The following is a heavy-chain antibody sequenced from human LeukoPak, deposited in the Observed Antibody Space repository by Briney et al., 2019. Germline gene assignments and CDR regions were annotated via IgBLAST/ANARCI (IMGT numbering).Heavy chain of an antibody. D-gene: IGHD5-18*01. V-gene: IGHV4-34*01. CDR2: INHSGST. CDR1: GGSFSGYY. Sequence: SGTLSLTCAVYGGSFSGYYWSWIRQPPGKGLEWIGEINHSGSTNYNPSLKSRVTISVDTSKNQFSLKLSSVTAADTAVYYCARVGQLWLPDYWGQGTLVTVSS. CDR3: ARVGQLWLPDY. J-gene: IGHJ4*02.